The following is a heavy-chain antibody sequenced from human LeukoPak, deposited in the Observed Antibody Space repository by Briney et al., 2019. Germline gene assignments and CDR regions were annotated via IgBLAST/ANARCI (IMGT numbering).Heavy chain of an antibody. J-gene: IGHJ4*02. CDR2: ISAYNGDT. CDR3: ARDPSNTSGYQIYFDY. D-gene: IGHD3-3*01. Sequence: ASVKVSCKASGYTFRNYGISWVRQAPGQGLEWMGWISAYNGDTHYAQKLQGRVTMTTDTSTTTAYMELRSLRSDDTAVYYCARDPSNTSGYQIYFDYWGQGTLVTVS. V-gene: IGHV1-18*01. CDR1: GYTFRNYG.